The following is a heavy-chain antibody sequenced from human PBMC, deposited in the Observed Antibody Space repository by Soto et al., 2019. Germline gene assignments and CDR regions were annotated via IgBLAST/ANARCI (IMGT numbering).Heavy chain of an antibody. CDR3: ARDGEIAAAGYYYYGMDV. CDR1: GFTFSSYA. Sequence: GGSLRLSCAASGFTFSSYAMHWVRQAPGKGLEWVAVISYDGSNKYYADSVKGRFTISRDNSKNTLYLQMDSLRAEDTAGYYCARDGEIAAAGYYYYGMDVWGQGTTVTVSS. D-gene: IGHD6-13*01. CDR2: ISYDGSNK. J-gene: IGHJ6*02. V-gene: IGHV3-30-3*01.